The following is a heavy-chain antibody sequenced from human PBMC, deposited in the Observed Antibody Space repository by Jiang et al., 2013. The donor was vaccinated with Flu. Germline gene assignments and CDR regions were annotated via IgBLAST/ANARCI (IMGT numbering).Heavy chain of an antibody. CDR3: ARTSTMTKQGYAFDI. CDR2: IGTAGDT. CDR1: GFTFSSYD. Sequence: VQLVESGGGLVKPGGSLRLSCAASGFTFSSYDMHWVRQATGKGLEWVSAIGTAGDTYYPGSVKGRFTISRENAKNSLYLQMNSLRAGDTAVYYCARTSTMTKQGYAFDIWGQGTMVTVSS. V-gene: IGHV3-13*01. J-gene: IGHJ3*02. D-gene: IGHD3-22*01.